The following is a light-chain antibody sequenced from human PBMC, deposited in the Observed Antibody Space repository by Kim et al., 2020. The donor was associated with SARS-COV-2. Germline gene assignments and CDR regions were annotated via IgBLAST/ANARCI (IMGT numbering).Light chain of an antibody. CDR3: SSYAGSNNFGV. V-gene: IGLV2-14*02. CDR1: SSDVGSYNL. J-gene: IGLJ3*02. Sequence: SITISCTGTSSDVGSYNLVSWYQQHPGKAPKLMIYEVSKRPSGVSNRFSGSKSGNTASLTVSGLQAEDEADYYCSSYAGSNNFGVFGGGTQLTVL. CDR2: EVS.